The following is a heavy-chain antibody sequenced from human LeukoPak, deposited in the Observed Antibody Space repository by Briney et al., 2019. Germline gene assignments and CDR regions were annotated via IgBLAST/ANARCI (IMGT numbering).Heavy chain of an antibody. J-gene: IGHJ3*02. CDR1: GFTFSSYA. V-gene: IGHV3-23*01. Sequence: PWWSERLSCAASGFTFSSYAMSWVRQAPGQGLEWVSGISLYASKIYYADSAKGRFTISRDNSKNRLYLQMNSLRVDDTAVYYCAKSVGIIRRGAFDIWGQGTMV. D-gene: IGHD3-10*01. CDR3: AKSVGIIRRGAFDI. CDR2: ISLYASKI.